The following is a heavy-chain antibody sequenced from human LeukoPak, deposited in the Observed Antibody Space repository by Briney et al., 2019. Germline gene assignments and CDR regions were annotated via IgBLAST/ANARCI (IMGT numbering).Heavy chain of an antibody. D-gene: IGHD3-22*01. V-gene: IGHV4-59*01. CDR2: IYYSGST. Sequence: SETLSLTCTVSGGSISGYYWSWIRQPPGKGLEWIGYIYYSGSTNYNPSLKSRVTISVDTSKNQFSLKLSPVTAADTAVYYCARSSPPFYYDSSGCSFDYWGQGTLVTVSS. CDR3: ARSSPPFYYDSSGCSFDY. J-gene: IGHJ4*02. CDR1: GGSISGYY.